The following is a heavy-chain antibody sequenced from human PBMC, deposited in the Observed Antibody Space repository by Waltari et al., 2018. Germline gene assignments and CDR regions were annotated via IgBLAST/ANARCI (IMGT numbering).Heavy chain of an antibody. J-gene: IGHJ4*02. CDR1: GVSLSSGSFY. Sequence: QVQLQGSGPGLVKPSQTLFPTCTVSGVSLSSGSFYWSWLRQTAGKGLGWIGHIYTNGRTDYNPSLRSRVTISVDTSKSEFSLKLSSVTAADTALYFCARMTGSGLFDYWGQETLVTVSS. CDR3: ARMTGSGLFDY. CDR2: IYTNGRT. V-gene: IGHV4-61*02. D-gene: IGHD3-9*01.